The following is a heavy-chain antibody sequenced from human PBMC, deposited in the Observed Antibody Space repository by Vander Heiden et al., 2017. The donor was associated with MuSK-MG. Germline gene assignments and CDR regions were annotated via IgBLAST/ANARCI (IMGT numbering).Heavy chain of an antibody. Sequence: GPICADYALPWVRQAPGKGLEWVSGISWNSGSIGEADSVKGRFTISRDIAKNSLYMKMKSMRAEDTGLYCCGNDWYDLGFDDWGQGTMVTVSS. CDR1: GPICADYA. D-gene: IGHD3-3*01. V-gene: IGHV3-9*01. J-gene: IGHJ4*02. CDR3: GNDWYDLGFDD. CDR2: ISWNSGSI.